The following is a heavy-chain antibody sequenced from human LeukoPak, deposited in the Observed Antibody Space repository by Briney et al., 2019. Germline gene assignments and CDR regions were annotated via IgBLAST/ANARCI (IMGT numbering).Heavy chain of an antibody. Sequence: GGSLRLSCAASGFTFSSYGMHWVRQAPGKGLEWVSYITSSSSTIYYADSVRGRFTISRDNGKNSLYLQMNSLRAEDTAVYYCARPLSIGFLEWLHGMDVWGQGTTVTVSS. CDR1: GFTFSSYG. CDR2: ITSSSSTI. CDR3: ARPLSIGFLEWLHGMDV. V-gene: IGHV3-48*01. J-gene: IGHJ6*02. D-gene: IGHD3-3*02.